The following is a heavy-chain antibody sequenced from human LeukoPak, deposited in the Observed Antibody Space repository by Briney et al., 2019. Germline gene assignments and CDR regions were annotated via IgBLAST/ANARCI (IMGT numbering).Heavy chain of an antibody. CDR3: ARDVVATIGYYYYGMDV. CDR1: GGSFSGYY. J-gene: IGHJ6*02. V-gene: IGHV4-34*01. CDR2: INYSGST. D-gene: IGHD5-12*01. Sequence: PSETLSLTCAVYGGSFSGYYWSWIRQPPGKGLEWIGEINYSGSTNYNPSLKSRVTISVDTSKNQFSLKLSSVTAADTAVYYCARDVVATIGYYYYGMDVWGQGTTVTVSS.